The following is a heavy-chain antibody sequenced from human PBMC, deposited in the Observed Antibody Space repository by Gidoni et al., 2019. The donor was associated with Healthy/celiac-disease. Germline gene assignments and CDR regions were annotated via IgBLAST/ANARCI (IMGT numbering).Heavy chain of an antibody. Sequence: QVQLVESGGGVVQPGRSLRLSCAASGFTFSSYGMHWVRQAPGEGLEWVAVIWYDGSNKYYADSVKGRFTISRDNSKNTLYLQMNSLRAEDTAVYYCAREPFHGGLGEFDYWGQGTLVTVSS. J-gene: IGHJ4*02. CDR2: IWYDGSNK. CDR1: GFTFSSYG. V-gene: IGHV3-33*01. D-gene: IGHD3-16*01. CDR3: AREPFHGGLGEFDY.